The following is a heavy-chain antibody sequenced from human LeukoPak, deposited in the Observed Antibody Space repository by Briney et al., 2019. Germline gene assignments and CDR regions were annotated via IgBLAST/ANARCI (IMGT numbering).Heavy chain of an antibody. Sequence: PSETLSLTCTVSGGSVSSGSYYWSWIRQPPGKGLAWIGYIYYSGSTNYNPSLKSRVTISLDTSKNQFSLKLNSVTAADTAVYYCARGGTTVVPGGNWFDPWGQGTLVTVSS. CDR3: ARGGTTVVPGGNWFDP. CDR2: IYYSGST. D-gene: IGHD4-23*01. J-gene: IGHJ5*02. CDR1: GGSVSSGSYY. V-gene: IGHV4-61*01.